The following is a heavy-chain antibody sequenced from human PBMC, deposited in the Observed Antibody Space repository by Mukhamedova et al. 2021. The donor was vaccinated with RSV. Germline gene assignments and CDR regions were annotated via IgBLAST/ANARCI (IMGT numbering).Heavy chain of an antibody. J-gene: IGHJ4*02. V-gene: IGHV4-4*02. Sequence: GEIYHSGSINYNPSLKSRVTISVDKSKNRFSLKLSSVTAADTAVYYCARRASLAAAGTTFDYWGQGTLVTVSS. CDR3: ARRASLAAAGTTFDY. CDR2: IYHSGSI. D-gene: IGHD6-13*01.